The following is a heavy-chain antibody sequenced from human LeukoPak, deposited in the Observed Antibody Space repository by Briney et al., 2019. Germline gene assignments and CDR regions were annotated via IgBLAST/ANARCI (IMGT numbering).Heavy chain of an antibody. CDR2: INPNSGGT. J-gene: IGHJ6*03. Sequence: GASVKVSCKASGYTFTGYYMHWVRQAPGQGLEWMGWINPNSGGTNYAQKFQGRVTMTRDTSTSTVYMELSSLRSEDTAVYYCARDLEQLEPWGDYYYYMDVWGKGTTVTISS. V-gene: IGHV1-2*02. CDR3: ARDLEQLEPWGDYYYYMDV. D-gene: IGHD1-1*01. CDR1: GYTFTGYY.